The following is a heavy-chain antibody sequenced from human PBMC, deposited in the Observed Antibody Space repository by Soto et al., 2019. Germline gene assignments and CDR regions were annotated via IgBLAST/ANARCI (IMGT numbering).Heavy chain of an antibody. CDR2: MNPNSGNT. D-gene: IGHD5-12*01. CDR3: SGGYDGGPFDY. J-gene: IGHJ4*02. Sequence: GSSVKVSCKASGYTFTSYDINWAPQATGQGLEWMGWMNPNSGNTGYAQKFQGRVTMTRNTSISTAYMELSSLRSEDTAVYYCSGGYDGGPFDYWGQGTLVTVS. V-gene: IGHV1-8*01. CDR1: GYTFTSYD.